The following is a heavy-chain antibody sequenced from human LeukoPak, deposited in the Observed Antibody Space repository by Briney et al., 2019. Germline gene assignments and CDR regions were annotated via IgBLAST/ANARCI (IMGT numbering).Heavy chain of an antibody. CDR1: GFAFSSYA. Sequence: GGSLRLSCAASGFAFSSYAMSWVRQAPGKGLEWVSAISGSGGSTYYADSVKGRFTISRDNSKNTLYLQMNSLRAEDTAVYYCAKGGDWGPLYYFDYWGQGTLVTVSS. D-gene: IGHD7-27*01. CDR3: AKGGDWGPLYYFDY. V-gene: IGHV3-23*01. CDR2: ISGSGGST. J-gene: IGHJ4*02.